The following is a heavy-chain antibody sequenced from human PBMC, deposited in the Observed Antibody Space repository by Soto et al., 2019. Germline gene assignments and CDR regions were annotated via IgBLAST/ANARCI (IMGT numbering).Heavy chain of an antibody. D-gene: IGHD1-1*01. CDR3: VRDGTKTLRDWFDP. Sequence: SETLSLTCTVSGASISGFYWSWIRKSAGKGLEWIGRIYATGTTDYNPSLKSRVMMSVDTSRKQFSLKLRSVTAADTAVYYRVRDGTKTLRDWFDPWGQGISVTFYS. CDR2: IYATGTT. V-gene: IGHV4-4*07. J-gene: IGHJ5*02. CDR1: GASISGFY.